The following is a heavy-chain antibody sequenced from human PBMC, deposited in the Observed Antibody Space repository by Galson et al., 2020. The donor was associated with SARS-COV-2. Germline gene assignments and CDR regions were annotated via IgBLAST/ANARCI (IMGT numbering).Heavy chain of an antibody. CDR3: ARAPDYYYYYMDV. Sequence: GESLKISCAASGFTFSSYSMNWVRQAPGKGLEWVSYISSSSSTIYYADSVKGRFTISRDNAKNSLYLQMNSLRAEDTAVYYCARAPDYYYYYMDVWGKGTTVTIS. V-gene: IGHV3-48*01. CDR2: ISSSSSTI. J-gene: IGHJ6*03. CDR1: GFTFSSYS.